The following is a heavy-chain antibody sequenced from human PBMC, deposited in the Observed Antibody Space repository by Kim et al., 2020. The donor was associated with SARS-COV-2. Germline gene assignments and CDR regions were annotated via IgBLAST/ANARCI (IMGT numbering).Heavy chain of an antibody. CDR3: TSDLGYCSATNCYDAFDI. D-gene: IGHD2-15*01. V-gene: IGHV3-73*01. Sequence: KGRFTISRDDSKNTAYLQMNTLKTEDTAVYYCTSDLGYCSATNCYDAFDIWGQGTMVTVSS. J-gene: IGHJ3*02.